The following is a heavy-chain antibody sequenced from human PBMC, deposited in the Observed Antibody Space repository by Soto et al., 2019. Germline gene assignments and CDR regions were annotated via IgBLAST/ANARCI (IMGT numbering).Heavy chain of an antibody. CDR1: GYTFTSYG. J-gene: IGHJ6*02. D-gene: IGHD3-10*01. CDR2: ISAYNGNT. CDR3: ARDTWGSGSSPGGYYYYGMDV. V-gene: IGHV1-18*01. Sequence: ASVKVSCKASGYTFTSYGISWVRQAPGQGLEWMGWISAYNGNTNYAQKLQGRVTMTTDTSTSTAYMELRSLRSDDTAVYYCARDTWGSGSSPGGYYYYGMDVWGQGTTVTVSS.